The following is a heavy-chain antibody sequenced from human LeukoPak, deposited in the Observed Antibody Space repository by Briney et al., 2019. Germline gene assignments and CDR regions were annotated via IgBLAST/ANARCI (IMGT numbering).Heavy chain of an antibody. D-gene: IGHD1-1*01. CDR2: INPNSGGA. V-gene: IGHV1-2*02. CDR1: GYTFTGYY. CDR3: ARVPRGAWNQGGDWFDP. J-gene: IGHJ5*02. Sequence: DSVKVSCKASGYTFTGYYMHWVRQAPGQGLEWMGWINPNSGGANYAQKFQGRVTMTRDTSISTAYMELSRLRSDDTAVYYCARVPRGAWNQGGDWFDPWGQGTLVTVSS.